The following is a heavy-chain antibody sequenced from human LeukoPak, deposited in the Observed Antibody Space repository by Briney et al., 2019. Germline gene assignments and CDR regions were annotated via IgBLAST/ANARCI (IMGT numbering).Heavy chain of an antibody. Sequence: GGSLRLSCAASGFTFGNASISCVSQPPRRGLEWVGRIKSKYDGGTTDYAAPVKGRFTISRDDSKNTLYLQMNSLTTEDTAVYYCTTTSDYGDHKRWGQGTLVTVSS. CDR2: IKSKYDGGTT. V-gene: IGHV3-15*01. CDR1: GFTFGNAS. J-gene: IGHJ4*02. D-gene: IGHD4-17*01. CDR3: TTTSDYGDHKR.